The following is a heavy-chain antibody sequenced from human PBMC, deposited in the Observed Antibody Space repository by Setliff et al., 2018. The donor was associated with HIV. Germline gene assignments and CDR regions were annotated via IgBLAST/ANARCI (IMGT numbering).Heavy chain of an antibody. CDR2: ISAYNGNT. CDR3: ARGGGGYNFWSGYPSFDY. Sequence: ASVKVSCKASGYTFTTYGISWVRQAPGHGLEWMGWISAYNGNTNYAQKLQGRVTMTTDTYTSTAYMELRSLRSDDTAVYYCARGGGGYNFWSGYPSFDYWGQGTLVTVSS. D-gene: IGHD3-3*01. V-gene: IGHV1-18*04. CDR1: GYTFTTYG. J-gene: IGHJ4*02.